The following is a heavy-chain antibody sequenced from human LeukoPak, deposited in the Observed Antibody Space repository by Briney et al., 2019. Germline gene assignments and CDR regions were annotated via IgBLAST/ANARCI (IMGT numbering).Heavy chain of an antibody. CDR2: ISAYNGNT. Sequence: ASVKVSCKASGYTFTSYGISWVRQAPGQGLEWMGWISAYNGNTNYAQKLQGRVTMTTDTSTSTAYMELRSLRSDDTAVYYCARDSPHRKDIVATRIDCWGQGTLVTVSS. CDR1: GYTFTSYG. J-gene: IGHJ4*02. CDR3: ARDSPHRKDIVATRIDC. D-gene: IGHD5-12*01. V-gene: IGHV1-18*01.